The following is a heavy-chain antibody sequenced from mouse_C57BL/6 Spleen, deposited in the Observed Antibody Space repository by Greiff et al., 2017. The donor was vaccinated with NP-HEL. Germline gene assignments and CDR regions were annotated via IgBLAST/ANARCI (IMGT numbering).Heavy chain of an antibody. V-gene: IGHV1-82*01. CDR2: IYPGDGDT. CDR3: ASDGTSYAMDY. Sequence: QVQLKESGPELVKPGASVKISCKASGYAFSSSWMNWVKQRPGKGLEWIGRIYPGDGDTNYNGKFKGKATLTADKSSSTAYMQLSSLTSEDSAVYFCASDGTSYAMDYWGQGTSVTVSS. J-gene: IGHJ4*01. D-gene: IGHD1-1*01. CDR1: GYAFSSSW.